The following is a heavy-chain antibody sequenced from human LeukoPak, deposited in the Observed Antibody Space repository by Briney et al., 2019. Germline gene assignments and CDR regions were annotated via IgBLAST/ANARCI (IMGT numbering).Heavy chain of an antibody. CDR3: AREGYSYGQDFDY. Sequence: GGSLRLSCEGSGFTFSNYWMGWVRQAPGKGLQWVANIKTDGSEKYYVDSVKGRFTISRDNAKNSPYLQMNSLRAEDTAVYYCAREGYSYGQDFDYWGQGTLVTVSS. D-gene: IGHD5-18*01. CDR2: IKTDGSEK. CDR1: GFTFSNYW. J-gene: IGHJ4*02. V-gene: IGHV3-7*01.